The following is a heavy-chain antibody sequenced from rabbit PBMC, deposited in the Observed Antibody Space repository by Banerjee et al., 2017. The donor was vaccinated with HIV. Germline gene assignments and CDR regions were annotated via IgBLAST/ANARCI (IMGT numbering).Heavy chain of an antibody. CDR3: PRDWADSNGYSYRL. CDR1: GFSFSNKYV. J-gene: IGHJ4*01. D-gene: IGHD6-1*01. V-gene: IGHV1S45*01. Sequence: QEQLEESGGDLVKPEGSLTLTCTASGFSFSNKYVMSWVRQAPGKGLEWIACINTISGDTVYATWAKGRFTFSKASWTTVTLQMTSLTAADTATYFCPRDWADSNGYSYRLWGPGTLVTVS. CDR2: INTISGDT.